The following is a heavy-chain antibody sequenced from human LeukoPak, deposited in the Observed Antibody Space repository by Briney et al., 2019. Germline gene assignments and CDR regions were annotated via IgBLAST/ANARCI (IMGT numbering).Heavy chain of an antibody. CDR1: GFTFSSYA. CDR2: ISGSGGST. CDR3: AKGRYYFDY. D-gene: IGHD2-2*01. J-gene: IGHJ4*02. V-gene: IGHV3-23*01. Sequence: GGSLRLSCAASGFTFSSYAMSWVRQAPGKGLEWVSAISGSGGSTYCADSVKGRFTISRDNSKNTLDVQMKSQRAKDTAVYDFAKGRYYFDYWGQGTLVTVSS.